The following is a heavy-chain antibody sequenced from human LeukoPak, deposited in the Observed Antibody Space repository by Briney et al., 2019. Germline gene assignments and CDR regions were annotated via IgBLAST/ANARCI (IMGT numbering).Heavy chain of an antibody. V-gene: IGHV1-69*13. CDR1: GGTFSSYA. CDR2: IIPIFGTA. Sequence: GASVKVSCKASGGTFSSYAISWVRQAPGQGLEWMGGIIPIFGTANYAQKFQGRVTITADESTSTAYMELSSLRSEDTAVYYCATGVLEWLLSDYYYYYMDVWGKGTTVTVSS. D-gene: IGHD3-3*01. CDR3: ATGVLEWLLSDYYYYYMDV. J-gene: IGHJ6*03.